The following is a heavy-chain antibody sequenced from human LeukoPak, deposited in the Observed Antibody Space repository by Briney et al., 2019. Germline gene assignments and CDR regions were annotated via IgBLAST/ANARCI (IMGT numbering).Heavy chain of an antibody. Sequence: SETLSLTCAVYGGSFSGYYWSWIRQPPGKGLEWIGEINHSGSTNYNPSLKSRVTISVDTSKNQFSLKLSSVTAADTAVYYCARGRLLWFGTDWFDPWGQGTLVTVPS. D-gene: IGHD3-10*01. J-gene: IGHJ5*02. CDR3: ARGRLLWFGTDWFDP. V-gene: IGHV4-34*01. CDR2: INHSGST. CDR1: GGSFSGYY.